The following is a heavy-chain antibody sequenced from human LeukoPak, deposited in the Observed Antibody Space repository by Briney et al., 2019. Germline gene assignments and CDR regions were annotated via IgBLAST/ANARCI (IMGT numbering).Heavy chain of an antibody. CDR2: IYYTGRA. CDR3: ARGDFWSGAPTD. J-gene: IGHJ4*02. Sequence: PSETLSLTCTVSGGSISRYYWSWIRQPPGTGLEWIGYIYYTGRADYNPSLKSRVSMSVDTSKNQFSLRVNSMTAADTAVYYCARGDFWSGAPTDWGQGTLVTVSS. V-gene: IGHV4-59*01. D-gene: IGHD3-3*01. CDR1: GGSISRYY.